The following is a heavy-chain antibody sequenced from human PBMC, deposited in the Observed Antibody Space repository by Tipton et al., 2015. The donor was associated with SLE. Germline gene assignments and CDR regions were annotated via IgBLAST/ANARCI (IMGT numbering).Heavy chain of an antibody. CDR2: IYYSGST. J-gene: IGHJ4*02. CDR1: GGSISSSSYY. Sequence: TLSLTCTVSGGSISSSSYYWAWIRQPPGKGPEWIGTIYYSGSTYYYPSLKSRITISVDTSKNQFSLEVRSVTAADTAVYYCVRLRSKVLIDYWGQGTLVTVSS. CDR3: VRLRSKVLIDY. D-gene: IGHD2-8*01. V-gene: IGHV4-39*07.